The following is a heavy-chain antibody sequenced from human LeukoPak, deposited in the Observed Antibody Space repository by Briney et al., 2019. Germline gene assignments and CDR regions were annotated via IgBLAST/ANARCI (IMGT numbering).Heavy chain of an antibody. Sequence: GGSLRLSCAASRFTFSDYWMSWVRQAPGKGLEWVAYIKRDGSDIYYVDSVKGRFIISRDNAKNSLYLQMNSLRAEDTAVYYCARDPDYRGSQPHAYFDYWGQGTLVTVSS. D-gene: IGHD3-16*01. CDR1: RFTFSDYW. CDR3: ARDPDYRGSQPHAYFDY. CDR2: IKRDGSDI. J-gene: IGHJ4*02. V-gene: IGHV3-7*01.